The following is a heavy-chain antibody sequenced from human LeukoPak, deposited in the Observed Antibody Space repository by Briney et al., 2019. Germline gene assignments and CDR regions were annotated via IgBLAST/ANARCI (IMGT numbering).Heavy chain of an antibody. J-gene: IGHJ3*02. CDR3: ARPRDGYNFGAFDI. CDR1: GGSISSYY. Sequence: ETLSLTCSVSGGSISSYYWNWIRQPPGKGLEYVSAISSNGGSTYYANSVKGRFTISRDNSKNTLYLQMGSLRAEDMAVYYCARPRDGYNFGAFDIWGQGTMVTVSS. D-gene: IGHD5-24*01. V-gene: IGHV3-64*01. CDR2: ISSNGGST.